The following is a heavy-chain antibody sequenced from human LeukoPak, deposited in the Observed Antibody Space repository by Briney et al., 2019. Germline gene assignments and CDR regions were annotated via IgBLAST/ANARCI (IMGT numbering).Heavy chain of an antibody. D-gene: IGHD3-16*01. CDR1: GFTFSSYS. V-gene: IGHV3-30-3*01. Sequence: GGSLRLSCAASGFTFSSYSMHWVRQAPGKGLEWVALISYDGSNKYYADSVKGRFTISRDNSKNTLYLQMNSLRAEDTAVYYGASEFAGLDYWGQGTLATVSS. CDR3: ASEFAGLDY. CDR2: ISYDGSNK. J-gene: IGHJ4*02.